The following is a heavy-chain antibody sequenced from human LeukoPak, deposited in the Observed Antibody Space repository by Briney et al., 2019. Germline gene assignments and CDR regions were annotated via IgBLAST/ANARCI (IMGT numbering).Heavy chain of an antibody. Sequence: PSETLSLTCTVSGGSISSSSYYWGWIRQPPGKGLEWIGSIYYSGSTYYNPSLKSRVTISVDTSKNQFSLKLGSVTAADTAVYYCAGQVRGYYYDSSGYGWFDPWGQGTLVTVSS. V-gene: IGHV4-39*01. CDR2: IYYSGST. D-gene: IGHD3-22*01. CDR1: GGSISSSSYY. CDR3: AGQVRGYYYDSSGYGWFDP. J-gene: IGHJ5*02.